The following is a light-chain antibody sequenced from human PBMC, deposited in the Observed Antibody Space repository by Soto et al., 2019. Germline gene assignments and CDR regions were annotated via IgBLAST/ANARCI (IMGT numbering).Light chain of an antibody. CDR2: GAS. V-gene: IGKV3-20*01. CDR1: QSVGKY. CDR3: QEYDASPIT. Sequence: EIVKTQSPATLSLSQRERATLSCMASQSVGKYLVWYQQKPGQAPRLLIYGASNRATGIPDRFSGSGSGTDFTLTITRLEPEDFAVYYCQEYDASPITFGLGTRLENK. J-gene: IGKJ5*01.